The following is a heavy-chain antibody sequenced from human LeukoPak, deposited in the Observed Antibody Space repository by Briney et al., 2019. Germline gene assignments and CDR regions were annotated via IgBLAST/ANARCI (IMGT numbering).Heavy chain of an antibody. CDR2: ISSSSSYI. D-gene: IGHD1-26*01. V-gene: IGHV3-21*01. J-gene: IGHJ3*02. CDR3: ARGSGPPVDAFDI. CDR1: GFTFSSYS. Sequence: GGSLRLSCAASGFTFSSYSMNWVRQAPGKGLEWDLSISSSSSYIYYADSVKGRFTISRDNAKNSLYLQMNSLRAEDTAVYYCARGSGPPVDAFDIWGQGTMVTVSS.